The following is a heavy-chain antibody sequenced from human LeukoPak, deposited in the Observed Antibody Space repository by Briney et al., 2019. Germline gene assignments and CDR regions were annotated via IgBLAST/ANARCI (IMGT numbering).Heavy chain of an antibody. CDR2: IRHSGST. J-gene: IGHJ4*02. D-gene: IGHD3-10*01. Sequence: PSETLSLTGTVSGGSISSYYWSWIRQSPGMGLEWIASIRHSGSTFYNPSLESRVALSIDTSKSQFSMNLTSVTAADTAVYYCVVDLNNISGTYYTYWGQGTLVTVSS. V-gene: IGHV4-59*04. CDR1: GGSISSYY. CDR3: VVDLNNISGTYYTY.